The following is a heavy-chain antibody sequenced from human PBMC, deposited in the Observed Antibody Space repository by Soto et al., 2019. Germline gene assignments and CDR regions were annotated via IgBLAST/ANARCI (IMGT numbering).Heavy chain of an antibody. Sequence: QVQLVQSGAVVKKPGSSVEVSCKASGGTFNGYGISWVRQAPGQGLEWMGGTVPVFDTSKYAPRFQGRVTKTPGQSTSTAYLELSSVRSEDKALYFWARGVSNSGAYYTGPSAYDLWGQGTLVIVSS. D-gene: IGHD3-10*01. CDR2: TVPVFDTS. CDR1: GGTFNGYG. J-gene: IGHJ3*01. V-gene: IGHV1-69*01. CDR3: ARGVSNSGAYYTGPSAYDL.